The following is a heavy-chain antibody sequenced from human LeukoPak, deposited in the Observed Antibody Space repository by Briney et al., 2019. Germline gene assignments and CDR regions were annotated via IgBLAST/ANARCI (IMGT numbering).Heavy chain of an antibody. Sequence: PGGSLRLSCAASGFTFSSFSMNWVRQAPGKGLEWVSYISSSSSTIYYADSVKGRFSVSRDNAKNSLYLQMSTLRAEDTAVYYCARESDDSSGYYFDYWGQGTLVTVSS. D-gene: IGHD3-22*01. CDR3: ARESDDSSGYYFDY. CDR2: ISSSSSTI. V-gene: IGHV3-48*04. CDR1: GFTFSSFS. J-gene: IGHJ4*02.